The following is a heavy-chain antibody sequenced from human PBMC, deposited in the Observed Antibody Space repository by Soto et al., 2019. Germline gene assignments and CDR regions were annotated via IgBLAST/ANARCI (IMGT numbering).Heavy chain of an antibody. J-gene: IGHJ4*02. CDR1: GGSISSGGYY. V-gene: IGHV4-31*03. Sequence: QVQLQESGPGLVKPSQTLSLTCTVSGGSISSGGYYWSWIRQHPGKGLEWIGYIYYSGSTYYNPSLKSRVTISLDTSKNQFSLKLSSVTAADTAVYYCARSRDPGIAVAGPLDYWGQGTLVTVSS. D-gene: IGHD6-19*01. CDR2: IYYSGST. CDR3: ARSRDPGIAVAGPLDY.